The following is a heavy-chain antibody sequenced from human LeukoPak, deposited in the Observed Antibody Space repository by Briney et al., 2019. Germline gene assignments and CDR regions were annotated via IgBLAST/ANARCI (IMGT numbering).Heavy chain of an antibody. Sequence: SETLSLTCTVSGGSISSHYWSWIRQPPGKGLEWIGFLFYSGRTKYNPSLQSRCTISVDTSENNFSLKLTSVTAADTAVYYCARLLDNDSSGDPDTFDMWGQGTVVTVSS. D-gene: IGHD3-22*01. CDR3: ARLLDNDSSGDPDTFDM. CDR2: LFYSGRT. J-gene: IGHJ3*02. CDR1: GGSISSHY. V-gene: IGHV4-59*11.